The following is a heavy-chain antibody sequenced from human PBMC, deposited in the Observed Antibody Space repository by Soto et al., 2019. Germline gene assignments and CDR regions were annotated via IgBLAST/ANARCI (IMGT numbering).Heavy chain of an antibody. V-gene: IGHV4-39*01. CDR3: AHSSSSLPTDY. J-gene: IGHJ4*02. CDR1: GGSISSSSYY. CDR2: IYYSGST. D-gene: IGHD6-6*01. Sequence: SETLSLTCTVSGGSISSSSYYWGWIRQPPGKGLEWIGSIYYSGSTYYNPSLKSRVTISVDTSKNQFSLKLSSVTAADTAVYYCAHSSSSLPTDYWGQGTLVTVSS.